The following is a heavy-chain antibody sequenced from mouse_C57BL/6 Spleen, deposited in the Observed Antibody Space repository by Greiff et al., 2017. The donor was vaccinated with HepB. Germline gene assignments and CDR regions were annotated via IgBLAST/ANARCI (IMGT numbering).Heavy chain of an antibody. CDR2: IDPSDSET. Sequence: QVQLQQPGAELVRPGSSVKLSCKASGYTFTSYWMHWVKQRPIQGLEWIGNIDPSDSETHYNQKFKDKATLTVDKSSSTAYMQLSSLTSEDSAVYYCARGGGGAYWYFDVWGTGTTVTVSS. CDR3: ARGGGGAYWYFDV. V-gene: IGHV1-52*01. J-gene: IGHJ1*03. CDR1: GYTFTSYW.